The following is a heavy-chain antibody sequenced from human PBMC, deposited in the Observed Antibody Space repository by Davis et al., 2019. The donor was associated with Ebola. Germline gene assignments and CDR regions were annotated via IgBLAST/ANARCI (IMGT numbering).Heavy chain of an antibody. J-gene: IGHJ5*02. V-gene: IGHV4-59*01. CDR1: GGSISSYY. CDR3: ARVGYDFWSGYYSGNWFDP. Sequence: SETLSLTCPVSGGSISSYYWSWIRQPPGKGLEWIGYIYYSGSTNYNPSLKSRVTISVDTSKNQFSLKLSSVTAADTAVYYCARVGYDFWSGYYSGNWFDPWGQGTLVTVSS. D-gene: IGHD3-3*01. CDR2: IYYSGST.